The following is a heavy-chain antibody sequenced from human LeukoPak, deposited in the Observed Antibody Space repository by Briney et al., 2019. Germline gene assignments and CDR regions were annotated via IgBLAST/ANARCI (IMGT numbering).Heavy chain of an antibody. CDR3: ARGRYFDH. Sequence: GGSLRLSCAASGFTFSDYYMSWIRQAPGKGREGVSYISSSGSTKYYEDSVKGGFTIYREKAKNSLYLQMNSLRAEDTAVYYCARGRYFDHWGQGTLVTVSS. CDR1: GFTFSDYY. J-gene: IGHJ5*02. D-gene: IGHD2-15*01. CDR2: ISSSGSTK. V-gene: IGHV3-11*04.